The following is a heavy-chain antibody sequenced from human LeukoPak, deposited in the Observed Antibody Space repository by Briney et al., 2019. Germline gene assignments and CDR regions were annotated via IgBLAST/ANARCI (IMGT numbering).Heavy chain of an antibody. J-gene: IGHJ4*02. CDR1: GGSISSYY. CDR2: IYYSGST. V-gene: IGHV4-59*12. CDR3: ARSPDYDILTDRPDSS. Sequence: NPSETLSLTCTVSGGSISSYYWSWIRQPPGKGLEWIGYIYYSGSTNYNPSLKSRVTISVDTSKNQFSLKLSSVTAADTAVYYCARSPDYDILTDRPDSSWGQGTLVTVSS. D-gene: IGHD3-9*01.